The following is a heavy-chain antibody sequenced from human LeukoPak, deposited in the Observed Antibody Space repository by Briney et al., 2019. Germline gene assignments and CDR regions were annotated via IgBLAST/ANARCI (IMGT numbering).Heavy chain of an antibody. Sequence: PGRSLRLSCAASGFTFDDYAMHWVRQAPGKGLEWVSGISWNSGSIGYADSVKGRFTISRGNAKNSLYLQMNSLRAEDTALYYCATTDEGAAGCFDYWGQGTLVTVSS. D-gene: IGHD6-13*01. CDR3: ATTDEGAAGCFDY. CDR1: GFTFDDYA. V-gene: IGHV3-9*01. CDR2: ISWNSGSI. J-gene: IGHJ4*02.